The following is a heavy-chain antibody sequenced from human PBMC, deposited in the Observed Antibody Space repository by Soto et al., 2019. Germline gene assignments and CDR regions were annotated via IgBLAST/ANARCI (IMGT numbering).Heavy chain of an antibody. D-gene: IGHD5-18*01. CDR3: VRGPAMVTGLFAY. CDR1: GLTLDEYA. CDR2: ISWNGGSI. Sequence: LSYAASGLTLDEYAMHWVRQPPGKGLEWVSGISWNGGSIYYADSVKGRFTISRDNAKNSLYLQMNSLRPEDKALFYCVRGPAMVTGLFAYWAKGTLV. V-gene: IGHV3-9*01. J-gene: IGHJ4*02.